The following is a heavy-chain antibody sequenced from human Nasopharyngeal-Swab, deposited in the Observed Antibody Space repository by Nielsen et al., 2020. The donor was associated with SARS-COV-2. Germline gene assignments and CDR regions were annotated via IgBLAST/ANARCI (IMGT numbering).Heavy chain of an antibody. J-gene: IGHJ5*02. CDR2: INPGGGSA. CDR3: ARGGDPREVVAATDCFDP. Sequence: ASVKVSCKASGYTFTRYYIHWVRQAPGQGLEWMGLINPGGGSARYSQNFQGRVTMTRDTSTSTVYMELSSLRSEDTAVYYCARGGDPREVVAATDCFDPWGQGTLVTVPS. V-gene: IGHV1-46*01. D-gene: IGHD2-15*01. CDR1: GYTFTRYY.